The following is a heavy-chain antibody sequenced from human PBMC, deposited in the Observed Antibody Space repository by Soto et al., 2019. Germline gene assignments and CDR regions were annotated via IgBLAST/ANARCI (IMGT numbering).Heavy chain of an antibody. CDR2: IWYDGSNK. CDR1: GFTFSSYG. Sequence: QVQLVESGGGVVQPGRSLRLSCAASGFTFSSYGMHWVRQAPGKGLEWVAVIWYDGSNKYYADSVKGRFTISRDNSKNTLYLQMNSLRDEDTAVYYCARDPPPLTLTEGMDVWGQGTTVTVSS. D-gene: IGHD2-21*02. J-gene: IGHJ6*02. CDR3: ARDPPPLTLTEGMDV. V-gene: IGHV3-33*01.